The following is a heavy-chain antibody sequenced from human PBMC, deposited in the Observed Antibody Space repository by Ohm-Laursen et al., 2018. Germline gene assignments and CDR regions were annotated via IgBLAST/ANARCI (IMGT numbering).Heavy chain of an antibody. V-gene: IGHV3-30*03. J-gene: IGHJ4*02. CDR2: ISYDGTNK. Sequence: SLRLSCAASGFTFSSYGMHWVRQAPGKGLEWVALISYDGTNKYYADSVKGRFTISRDNSKNTLYLQMNSLRAEDTAVYYCARERRDEGAIQWGQGTLVTVSS. CDR3: ARERRDEGAIQ. CDR1: GFTFSSYG. D-gene: IGHD2-2*01.